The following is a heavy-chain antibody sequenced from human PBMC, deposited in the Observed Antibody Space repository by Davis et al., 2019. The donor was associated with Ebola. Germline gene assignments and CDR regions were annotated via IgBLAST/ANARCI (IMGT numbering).Heavy chain of an antibody. CDR3: ARVVFPHRYYGMDV. V-gene: IGHV4-34*01. D-gene: IGHD5/OR15-5a*01. CDR1: GGSFSGYY. Sequence: SETLSLTCAVYGGSFSGYYWSWIRQPPGKGLEWIGEINHSGSTNYNPSLKSRVTISVDTSKNQFSLKLSSVTAADTAVYYCARVVFPHRYYGMDVWGQGTTVTVSS. CDR2: INHSGST. J-gene: IGHJ6*02.